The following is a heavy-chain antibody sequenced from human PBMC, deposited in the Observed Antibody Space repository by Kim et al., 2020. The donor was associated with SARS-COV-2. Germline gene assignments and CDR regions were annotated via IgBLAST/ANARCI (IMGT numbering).Heavy chain of an antibody. CDR1: GGSIISSDW. J-gene: IGHJ2*01. V-gene: IGHV4-4*02. CDR3: ARYGYSSSQWYFDL. D-gene: IGHD6-13*01. Sequence: SETLSLTCTVSGGSIISSDWWSWVRQSPGKGLEWIGEIHHVGSTNYRPSIRSRVTVLLDKSKNQFYLNLKSVTAADTAVYYCARYGYSSSQWYFDLWGRG. CDR2: IHHVGST.